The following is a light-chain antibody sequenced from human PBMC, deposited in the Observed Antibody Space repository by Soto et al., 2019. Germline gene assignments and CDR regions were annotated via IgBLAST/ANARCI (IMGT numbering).Light chain of an antibody. Sequence: QSVLTQPASVSGSPGQSITISCTGTSSDVGGYNYVSWYQHHPVKAPKLMIYEVSNRPSGVSDRFSGSRSGNTASLTISGLQAEDESDYYCISYTDRQSYLFGTGTKVTVL. CDR2: EVS. CDR1: SSDVGGYNY. V-gene: IGLV2-14*01. J-gene: IGLJ1*01. CDR3: ISYTDRQSYL.